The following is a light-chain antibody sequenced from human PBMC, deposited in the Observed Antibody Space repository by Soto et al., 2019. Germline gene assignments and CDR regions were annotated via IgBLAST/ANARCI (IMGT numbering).Light chain of an antibody. CDR3: QKYNSAPTT. V-gene: IGKV1-27*01. Sequence: DIQMTQSPSSLSTSVGDRVTITCRASQAISIYLAWYQQKPGKVPKLLIYAASTLQSGVPSRFSVSGSGTDFTLTISSLQPEDVATYYCQKYNSAPTTFGQGTKVEIK. J-gene: IGKJ1*01. CDR2: AAS. CDR1: QAISIY.